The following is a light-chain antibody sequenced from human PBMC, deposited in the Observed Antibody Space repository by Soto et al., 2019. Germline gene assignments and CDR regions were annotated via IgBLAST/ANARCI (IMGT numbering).Light chain of an antibody. V-gene: IGLV2-14*03. CDR2: DVA. CDR1: SSDVGGSNF. CDR3: VSYTSSTTYV. Sequence: QSVLAQPASVSDSPGQSITISCTGTSSDVGGSNFVSWYQQHPGKPPKLIIYDVANRPSGVSNRLSGSKSGSTASLIISRLQTEDEADYYCVSYTSSTTYVFGTGTKVTVL. J-gene: IGLJ1*01.